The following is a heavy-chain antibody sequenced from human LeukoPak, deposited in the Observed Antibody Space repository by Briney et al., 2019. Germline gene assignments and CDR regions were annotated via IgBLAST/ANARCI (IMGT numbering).Heavy chain of an antibody. Sequence: SSVKVSCKASGYTFTGYYMHWVRQAPGQGLEGMGWINPKSGGTNYAQKFQGRVTMTRDTSIRTAYMELSRLRSDDTAVYYCARERKRDDWFDPWGQGTLVTVSS. V-gene: IGHV1-2*02. CDR1: GYTFTGYY. CDR2: INPKSGGT. J-gene: IGHJ5*02. CDR3: ARERKRDDWFDP.